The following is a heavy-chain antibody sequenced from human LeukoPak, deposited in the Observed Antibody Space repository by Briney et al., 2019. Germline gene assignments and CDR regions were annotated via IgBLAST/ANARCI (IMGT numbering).Heavy chain of an antibody. V-gene: IGHV4-34*01. J-gene: IGHJ4*02. D-gene: IGHD3-16*02. CDR3: ARQRRITFGGVIVLYDY. Sequence: SETLSLTCAVYGGSFSGYYWSWIRQPPGKGLEWIGEINHSGSTNYNPSLKSRVTISVDTSKNQFSLKLSSVTAADTAVYYCARQRRITFGGVIVLYDYWGQGTLVTVSP. CDR1: GGSFSGYY. CDR2: INHSGST.